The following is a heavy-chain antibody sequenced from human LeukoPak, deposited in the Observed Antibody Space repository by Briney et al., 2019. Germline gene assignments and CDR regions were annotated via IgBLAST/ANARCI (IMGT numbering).Heavy chain of an antibody. V-gene: IGHV1-69*05. CDR1: GGSFSSYA. D-gene: IGHD2-2*02. Sequence: SVKVSCKASGGSFSSYAISWVRQAPGQGLEWMGGIIPIFGTANYAQKFQGRVTITTDESTSTAYMELSSLRSEDTAVYYCARDLGYCSSTSCYTTDYWGQGTLVTVSS. J-gene: IGHJ4*02. CDR3: ARDLGYCSSTSCYTTDY. CDR2: IIPIFGTA.